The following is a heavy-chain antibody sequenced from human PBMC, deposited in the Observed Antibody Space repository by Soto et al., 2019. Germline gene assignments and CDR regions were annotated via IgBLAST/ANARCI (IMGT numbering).Heavy chain of an antibody. D-gene: IGHD6-13*01. Sequence: GGSLRLSCAASGFRFSDYSMNWVRQAPGRGLEWVSYISSSSSTIHYADSVEGRFTISRDNAKNSLYLQMNSLRAEDTAVYYCAKDRSSWYGNWFDPWGQGTLVTVSS. CDR3: AKDRSSWYGNWFDP. CDR2: ISSSSSTI. V-gene: IGHV3-48*01. CDR1: GFRFSDYS. J-gene: IGHJ5*02.